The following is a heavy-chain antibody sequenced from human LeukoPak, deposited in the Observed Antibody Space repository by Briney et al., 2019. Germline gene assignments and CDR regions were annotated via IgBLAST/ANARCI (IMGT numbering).Heavy chain of an antibody. CDR3: ARFYPHSGNNVDY. J-gene: IGHJ4*02. D-gene: IGHD2/OR15-2a*01. Sequence: PSETLSLTCGVYGGSVSGYYWSWIRQPPGKRLEWIGEINHGGSTNYTPSLKSRVTISVDTSKNQFSLKLTSVTAADTAVYYCARFYPHSGNNVDYWGQGTLVTVSS. CDR1: GGSVSGYY. CDR2: INHGGST. V-gene: IGHV4-34*01.